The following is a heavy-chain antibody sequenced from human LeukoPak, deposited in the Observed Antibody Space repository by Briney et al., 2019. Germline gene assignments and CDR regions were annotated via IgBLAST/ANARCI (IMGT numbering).Heavy chain of an antibody. Sequence: GGSLRLSCAASGFTVSNNYMSWVRQAPGKGLEWVSIIYSGGTTYYADSVKGRFTISRDNSKNTLFLQMNSLRAEDTAVYYCTKGDITMIPDWGQGTPVTVSS. J-gene: IGHJ4*02. CDR2: IYSGGTT. CDR1: GFTVSNNY. CDR3: TKGDITMIPD. D-gene: IGHD3-22*01. V-gene: IGHV3-53*01.